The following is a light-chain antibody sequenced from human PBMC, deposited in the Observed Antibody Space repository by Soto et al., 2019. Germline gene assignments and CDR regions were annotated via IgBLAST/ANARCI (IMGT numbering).Light chain of an antibody. CDR1: QSISSD. V-gene: IGKV3-15*01. Sequence: EIVRTQSPATLSVSPGERATLSCRASQSISSDLAWYQEKPGQAPRLLIYDASTRATGIPARFSGSGSGTEFTLAFSSLQSEDFAVYYCQQYNNWPLTFGGGTKVDIK. J-gene: IGKJ4*01. CDR2: DAS. CDR3: QQYNNWPLT.